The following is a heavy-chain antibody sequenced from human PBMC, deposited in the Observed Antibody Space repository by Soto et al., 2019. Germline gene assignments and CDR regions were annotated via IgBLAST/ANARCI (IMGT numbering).Heavy chain of an antibody. CDR1: GYTFTSYY. J-gene: IGHJ6*02. Sequence: QVQLGQSGAEVKKPGASVKVSCKASGYTFTSYYMHWVRQAPGQGLAWLGIINPSGGSTSYAQKVQGRVTMPRNTTTSTDYMARRGLIYEDRAVYYCAGEEGAYEAARHRDYYYYGMDVWGQGTTVTVSS. CDR2: INPSGGST. CDR3: AGEEGAYEAARHRDYYYYGMDV. D-gene: IGHD6-6*01. V-gene: IGHV1-46*01.